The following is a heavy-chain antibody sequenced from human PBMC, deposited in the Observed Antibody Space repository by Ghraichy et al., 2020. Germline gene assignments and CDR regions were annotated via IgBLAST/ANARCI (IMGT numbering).Heavy chain of an antibody. CDR2: IYHSGST. J-gene: IGHJ6*02. Sequence: SQTLSLTCAVSGGSISSGGYSWSWIRQPPGKGLEWIGYIYHSGSTYYNPSLKSRVTISVDRSKNQFSLKLSSVTAADTAVYYCARGRVAAAGTDTKDYGMDVWGQGTTVTVSS. V-gene: IGHV4-30-2*01. CDR3: ARGRVAAAGTDTKDYGMDV. CDR1: GGSISSGGYS. D-gene: IGHD6-13*01.